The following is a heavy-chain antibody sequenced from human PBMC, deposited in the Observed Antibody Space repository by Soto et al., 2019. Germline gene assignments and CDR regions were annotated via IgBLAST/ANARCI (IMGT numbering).Heavy chain of an antibody. D-gene: IGHD1-26*01. CDR3: ARDRTRIVGAANWFDP. V-gene: IGHV4-4*02. J-gene: IGHJ5*02. CDR1: GCSISSSNW. CDR2: IYHSGST. Sequence: QVQLQESGPGLVKPSGTLSLTCAVSGCSISSSNWWSWVRQPPGKGLEWIGEIYHSGSTNYNPSLKSRVTISVDKSKNQFSLELSSVTAADTAVYYCARDRTRIVGAANWFDPWGQGTLVTVSS.